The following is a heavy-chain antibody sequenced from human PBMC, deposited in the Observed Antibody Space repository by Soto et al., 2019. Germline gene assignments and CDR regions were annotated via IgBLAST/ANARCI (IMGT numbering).Heavy chain of an antibody. CDR3: TRANWYSEY. D-gene: IGHD7-27*01. CDR1: GGSISNHY. J-gene: IGHJ4*02. Sequence: SXTLSLTCSVSGGSISNHYWSWIRQPPGKGMESXGYIYXNGNPNSNHSXXSRITMSXXTSTNQISMKLTTLTAADTAVYYCTRANWYSEYRGQGTLVTVSS. CDR2: IYXNGNP. V-gene: IGHV4-59*11.